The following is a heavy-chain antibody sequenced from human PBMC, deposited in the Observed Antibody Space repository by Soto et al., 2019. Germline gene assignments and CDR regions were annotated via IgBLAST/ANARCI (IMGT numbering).Heavy chain of an antibody. V-gene: IGHV4-34*01. Sequence: TSETLSLTCAVYGGSFSGYYWSWIRQPPGKGMERIWDINHSGSTNYNPSLKSRVTISISTYTNQFSLKLSYMTAADTDADYCARQTYYYDSSGYYYRLDDRGQGTLVTVSS. J-gene: IGHJ4*02. CDR3: ARQTYYYDSSGYYYRLDD. CDR1: GGSFSGYY. D-gene: IGHD3-22*01. CDR2: INHSGST.